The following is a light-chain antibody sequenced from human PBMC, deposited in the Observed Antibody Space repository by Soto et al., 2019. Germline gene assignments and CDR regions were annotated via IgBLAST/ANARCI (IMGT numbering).Light chain of an antibody. CDR2: NSN. Sequence: EIVLTQSPGTLSLSPGERATLSCRASQSVRSNYLAWYQQKPGRAPRLLIYNSNTRDTGVPDRFSGSGSGTDFTLTISRLEPEDFALYYCQQYRDLPQTFGQGTKVEMK. V-gene: IGKV3-20*01. CDR3: QQYRDLPQT. CDR1: QSVRSNY. J-gene: IGKJ1*01.